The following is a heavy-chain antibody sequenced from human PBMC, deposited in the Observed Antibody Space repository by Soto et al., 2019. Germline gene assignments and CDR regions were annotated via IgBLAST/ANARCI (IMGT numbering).Heavy chain of an antibody. J-gene: IGHJ5*02. CDR1: CGSXSSGEYY. D-gene: IGHD2-15*01. Sequence: SETLSLTCTVSCGSXSSGEYYRSWIRQPPGKGLEWIGFVYYSGSTYYNPSLKSRVIISVDTSKKQFSLKLSSVTAADTAVYYCARDAALKWFDPWGQGTLVTVSS. CDR3: ARDAALKWFDP. V-gene: IGHV4-31*03. CDR2: VYYSGST.